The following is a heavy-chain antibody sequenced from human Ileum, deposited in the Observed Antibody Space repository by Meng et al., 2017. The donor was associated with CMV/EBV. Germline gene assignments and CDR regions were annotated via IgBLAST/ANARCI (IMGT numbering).Heavy chain of an antibody. D-gene: IGHD4-11*01. CDR1: PGSLSAYS. CDR2: INHSRST. V-gene: IGHV4-34*01. Sequence: TLSLTCAVNPGSLSAYSWSWFRQSPGKGLEWIGEINHSRSTNYNPSLRGRVTISVDTSKNQFSLKLSSVTAADTAVYYCARDYRIDYWGQGTLVTVSS. CDR3: ARDYRIDY. J-gene: IGHJ4*02.